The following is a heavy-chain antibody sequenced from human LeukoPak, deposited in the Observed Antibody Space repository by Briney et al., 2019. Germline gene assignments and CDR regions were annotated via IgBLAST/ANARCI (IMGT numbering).Heavy chain of an antibody. CDR1: GCSISSSSYY. CDR3: ASLRWSQMATIYDY. D-gene: IGHD5-24*01. J-gene: IGHJ4*02. CDR2: IYYSGST. Sequence: SETLSLTCTVSGCSISSSSYYWGWIRQPPGKGLEWIGSIYYSGSTYYNPSLKSRVTISVDTSKNQFSLKLSSVTAADTAVYYCASLRWSQMATIYDYWGQGTLVTVSS. V-gene: IGHV4-39*07.